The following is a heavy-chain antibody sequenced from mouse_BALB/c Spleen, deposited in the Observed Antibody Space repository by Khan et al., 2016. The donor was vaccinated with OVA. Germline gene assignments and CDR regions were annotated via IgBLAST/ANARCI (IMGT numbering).Heavy chain of an antibody. Sequence: QIQLVQSGPELKKPGETVRISCKASGYTFTTAGMQWVQKMPGKGLKWIGWINTHSGVPKYAEDFKGRFVFSLETSASTAYLQITNLKNEDTATDLGARGGAAYYRNDGGAMDYWGQGTSVTVSS. J-gene: IGHJ4*01. V-gene: IGHV9-4*02. CDR1: GYTFTTAG. CDR2: INTHSGVP. D-gene: IGHD2-14*01. CDR3: ARGGAAYYRNDGGAMDY.